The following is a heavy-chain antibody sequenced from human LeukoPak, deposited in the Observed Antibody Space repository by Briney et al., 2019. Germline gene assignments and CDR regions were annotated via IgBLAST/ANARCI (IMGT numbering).Heavy chain of an antibody. CDR1: GFTFSSFG. V-gene: IGHV3-30*03. CDR2: ISYDGSSK. CDR3: ATSTSTMGSYSDY. D-gene: IGHD3-10*01. Sequence: GGSLRLSCAASGFTFSSFGMHWVRQAPGKGLEWVAGISYDGSSKYYADSVRGRFTISRDNSKNTLYLQMNSLRAEDTAVYYCATSTSTMGSYSDYWGQGTLVTVSS. J-gene: IGHJ4*02.